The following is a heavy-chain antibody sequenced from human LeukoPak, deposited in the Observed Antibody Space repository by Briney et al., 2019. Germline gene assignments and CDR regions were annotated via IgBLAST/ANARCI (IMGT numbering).Heavy chain of an antibody. CDR2: ISGSGGST. CDR1: GFSFSSYA. V-gene: IGHV3-23*01. D-gene: IGHD3-22*01. Sequence: GGSLRLSCAASGFSFSSYAMSWVRQAPGKGLEWVSAISGSGGSTYYADSVKSRFTISRDNSKNTLYLQMNSLRAEDTAVYYCAKERPSYYDSSGYYPYYFDYWGQGTLVTVSS. CDR3: AKERPSYYDSSGYYPYYFDY. J-gene: IGHJ4*02.